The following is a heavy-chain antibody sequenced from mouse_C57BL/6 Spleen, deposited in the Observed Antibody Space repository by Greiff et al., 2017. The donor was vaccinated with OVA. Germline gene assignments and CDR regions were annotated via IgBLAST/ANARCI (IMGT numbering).Heavy chain of an antibody. D-gene: IGHD1-1*01. CDR2: IRNKANGYTT. V-gene: IGHV7-3*01. J-gene: IGHJ1*03. Sequence: DVMLVESGGGLVQPGGSLSLSCAASGFTFTDYYMSWVRQPPGKALAWLGFIRNKANGYTTEYSASVKGRFTISRDNSQSILYLQMNALRAEDSATYYCASHLYGGYFDVWGTGTTVTVSS. CDR3: ASHLYGGYFDV. CDR1: GFTFTDYY.